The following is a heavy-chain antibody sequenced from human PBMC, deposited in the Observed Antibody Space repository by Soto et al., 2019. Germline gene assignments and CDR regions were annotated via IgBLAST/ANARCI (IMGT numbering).Heavy chain of an antibody. CDR3: ARGGNCSGGSCFGDWYFDL. CDR1: GYTFTSYD. V-gene: IGHV1-8*01. Sequence: ASVTVSCKASGYTFTSYDINWVRQATGQGLEWMGWMNPNSGNTGYAQKFQGRVTMTRNTSISTAYMELSSLRSEDTAVYYCARGGNCSGGSCFGDWYFDLWGRDTLVTVS. J-gene: IGHJ2*01. D-gene: IGHD2-15*01. CDR2: MNPNSGNT.